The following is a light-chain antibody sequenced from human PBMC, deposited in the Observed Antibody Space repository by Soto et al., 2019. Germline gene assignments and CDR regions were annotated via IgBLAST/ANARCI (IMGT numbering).Light chain of an antibody. Sequence: DIQMTQSPSTLSASVGDRVTITCRASQSISSWLAWYQQKPGKAPKLLIYKASSLESGVPSRFSGSGSGTEFTLAISSLQPDDFATYYCQQLHSYPHTFGQGTRLEIK. CDR3: QQLHSYPHT. CDR2: KAS. CDR1: QSISSW. J-gene: IGKJ5*01. V-gene: IGKV1-5*03.